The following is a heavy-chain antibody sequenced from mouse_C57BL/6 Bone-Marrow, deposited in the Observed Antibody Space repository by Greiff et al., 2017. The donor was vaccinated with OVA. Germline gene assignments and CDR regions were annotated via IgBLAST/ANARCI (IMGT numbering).Heavy chain of an antibody. D-gene: IGHD1-1*01. CDR1: GYTFTDYY. CDR3: ASYYGSSYNWYFDV. V-gene: IGHV1-84*01. Sequence: LVESGPELVKPGASVKISCKASGYTFTDYYINWVKQRPGQGLEWIGWIYPGSGNTKYNEKFKGKATLTVDTSSSTAYMQLSSLTSEDSAVYFCASYYGSSYNWYFDVWGTGTTVTVSS. J-gene: IGHJ1*03. CDR2: IYPGSGNT.